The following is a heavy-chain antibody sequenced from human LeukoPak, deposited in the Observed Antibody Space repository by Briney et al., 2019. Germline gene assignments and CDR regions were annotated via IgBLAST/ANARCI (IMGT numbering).Heavy chain of an antibody. CDR3: ARGSGSFGI. Sequence: PSETLSLTCTVSGGSISSYYWSWIRQPPGKGLEWIGYIYYSGSTNYNPSLKSRVTISVDTSKNQFSLKLSSVTAADTAVYYCARGSGSFGIWGQGTMVTVSS. CDR2: IYYSGST. CDR1: GGSISSYY. V-gene: IGHV4-59*08. J-gene: IGHJ3*02. D-gene: IGHD1-26*01.